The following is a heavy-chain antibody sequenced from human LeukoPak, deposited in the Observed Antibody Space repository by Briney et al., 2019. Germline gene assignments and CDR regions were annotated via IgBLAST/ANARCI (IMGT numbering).Heavy chain of an antibody. V-gene: IGHV1-18*01. CDR1: GYTFTSYG. Sequence: GASVKVSCKASGYTFTSYGISWVRQAPGQGLEWMGWISAYNGNTNYAQKLQGRVTMTTDTSTSTAYMELRSLRSDDTAVYYCARGGSYYDSSGYYPPWGWFDPWGQGTLVTVSS. J-gene: IGHJ5*02. CDR2: ISAYNGNT. CDR3: ARGGSYYDSSGYYPPWGWFDP. D-gene: IGHD3-22*01.